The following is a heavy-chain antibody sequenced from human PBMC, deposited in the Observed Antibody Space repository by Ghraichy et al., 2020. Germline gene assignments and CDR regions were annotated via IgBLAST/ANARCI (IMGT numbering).Heavy chain of an antibody. D-gene: IGHD3-3*01. CDR3: ARAEYWSGLDY. V-gene: IGHV4-59*11. CDR2: IYYSGST. Sequence: SETLSLTCSVSGGSISSRYWTWIRQPPGKGLEWIGHIYYSGSTNYNPSLKSRVTISLDTSKNQFSLKLTSATAADTAFYYCARAEYWSGLDYWGPGTLVTVSS. CDR1: GGSISSRY. J-gene: IGHJ4*02.